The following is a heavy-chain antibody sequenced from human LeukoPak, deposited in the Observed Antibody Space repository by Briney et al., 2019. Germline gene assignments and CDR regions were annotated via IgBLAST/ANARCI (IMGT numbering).Heavy chain of an antibody. CDR3: ATPSGSYTHPFDY. J-gene: IGHJ4*02. Sequence: ASVKVSCKVSGYTLTELSMHWVRQAPGKGLEWMGGFDPEDGETIYAQKFQGRVTMTEDTSTDTAYVELSSLRSQDTAVYYCATPSGSYTHPFDYWGQGTLVTVSS. CDR1: GYTLTELS. CDR2: FDPEDGET. D-gene: IGHD1-26*01. V-gene: IGHV1-24*01.